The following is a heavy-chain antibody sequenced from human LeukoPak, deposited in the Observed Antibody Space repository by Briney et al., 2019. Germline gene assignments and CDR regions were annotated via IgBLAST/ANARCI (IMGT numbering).Heavy chain of an antibody. V-gene: IGHV4-59*12. CDR2: IYYNGNT. CDR1: DGSINSYY. J-gene: IGHJ5*02. CDR3: ARRALDP. D-gene: IGHD1-26*01. Sequence: SETLSLTCSVSDGSINSYYWNWIRRPPGKGLEWIGYIYYNGNTNYSPSLKSRVTMSVDTSKNLFSLKVSSVTAADTAVYYCARRALDPWGQGTLVTVSS.